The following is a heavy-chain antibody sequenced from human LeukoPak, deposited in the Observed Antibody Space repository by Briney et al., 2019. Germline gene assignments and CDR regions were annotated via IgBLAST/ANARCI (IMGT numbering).Heavy chain of an antibody. CDR1: GFXFSSYA. Sequence: GGSLRLSCAASGFXFSSYAIHWVRQAPGEGLEYVSAISDSGGSTYYADSVKGRFTISRDNSKNTLYLQMSSLRAEDTAVYFCVRGYSFGPYGMDVWGQGTTVTVSS. CDR2: ISDSGGST. V-gene: IGHV3-64D*09. J-gene: IGHJ6*02. CDR3: VRGYSFGPYGMDV. D-gene: IGHD2-15*01.